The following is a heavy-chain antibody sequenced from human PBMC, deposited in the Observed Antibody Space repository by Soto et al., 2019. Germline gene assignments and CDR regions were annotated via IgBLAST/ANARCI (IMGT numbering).Heavy chain of an antibody. D-gene: IGHD2-21*01. Sequence: SGPTLLNPTQTLTATCTFSGFPLSRRGVGVGWVRQPTGNALEWLAVIYRNDDSRYNPSLRTRLSITKDTSKNQVVLTMSNIVPVEAGTYYCVRSAYYGAYCYSPFDFWGQGAAVTVGS. CDR1: GFPLSRRGVG. V-gene: IGHV2-5*04. J-gene: IGHJ4*02. CDR3: VRSAYYGAYCYSPFDF. CDR2: IYRNDDS.